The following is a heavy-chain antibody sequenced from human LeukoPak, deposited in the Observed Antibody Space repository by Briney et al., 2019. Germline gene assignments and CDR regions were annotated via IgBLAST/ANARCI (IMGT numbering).Heavy chain of an antibody. CDR1: GLTFSSHW. Sequence: GGSLRLSCAATGLTFSSHWMHWVRQAPGKGLVCVSRINSDGITTSYADSVKGRFTISRDNAKNTLYLQMNSLRAEDTAVYFCARANDSSGYYDYWGQGTLVTVSS. J-gene: IGHJ4*02. D-gene: IGHD3-22*01. CDR2: INSDGITT. V-gene: IGHV3-74*01. CDR3: ARANDSSGYYDY.